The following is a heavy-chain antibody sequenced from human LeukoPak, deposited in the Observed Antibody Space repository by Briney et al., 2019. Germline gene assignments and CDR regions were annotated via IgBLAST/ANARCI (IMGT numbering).Heavy chain of an antibody. J-gene: IGHJ6*03. CDR1: GFTFSSYG. CDR2: IRYGGTNK. D-gene: IGHD1-26*01. CDR3: AKGGGWEVQYYYYYMDV. V-gene: IGHV3-30*02. Sequence: GGSLRLSCAASGFTFSSYGMRWVRQAPGKGLEWVAFIRYGGTNKDYADSVKGRFTISRDNSKNTLYLQMNSLRAEDTAVYYCAKGGGWEVQYYYYYMDVWGKGTTVTISS.